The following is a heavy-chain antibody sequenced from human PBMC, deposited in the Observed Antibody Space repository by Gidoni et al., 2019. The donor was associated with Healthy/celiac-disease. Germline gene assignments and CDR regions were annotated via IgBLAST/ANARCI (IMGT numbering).Heavy chain of an antibody. J-gene: IGHJ4*02. V-gene: IGHV3-23*01. CDR1: GFTFSSYA. CDR2: ISGSGGST. CDR3: AVGATKKYYFDY. D-gene: IGHD1-26*01. Sequence: EVQLLESGGGLVQPGGSLRLSCAASGFTFSSYAMSWVRQAPGKVLEWVSAISGSGGSTYYADSVKGRFTISRDNSKNTLYLQMNSLRADDTAVYYCAVGATKKYYFDYWGQGTLVTVSS.